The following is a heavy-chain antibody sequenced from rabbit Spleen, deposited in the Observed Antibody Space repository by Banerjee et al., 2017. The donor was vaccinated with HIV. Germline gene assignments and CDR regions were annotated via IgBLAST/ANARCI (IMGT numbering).Heavy chain of an antibody. CDR1: GVSFSDKDV. CDR2: IDAGSSGST. J-gene: IGHJ6*01. Sequence: QEQLEESGGGLVKPEGSLTLTCKASGVSFSDKDVMCWVRQAPGKGLEWIACIDAGSSGSTYYASWAKGRFTISKTSSTTVTLQMTSLTVADTATYFCARDTSTSFSSYGMDLWGPGTLVTVS. D-gene: IGHD1-1*01. V-gene: IGHV1S45*01. CDR3: ARDTSTSFSSYGMDL.